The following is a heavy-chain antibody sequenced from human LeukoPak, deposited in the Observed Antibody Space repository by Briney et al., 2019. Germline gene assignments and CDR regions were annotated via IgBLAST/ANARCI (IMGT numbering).Heavy chain of an antibody. Sequence: PSETLSLTCAVYGGSFSGYYWSWIRQPPGKGLEWIGEINHSGSTNYNPSLKSRVTISVDTSKNQFSLKLSSVTAADTAVYYCARAGITIFRPDAFDIWGQGTMVTVSS. CDR3: ARAGITIFRPDAFDI. D-gene: IGHD3-3*01. CDR2: INHSGST. J-gene: IGHJ3*02. CDR1: GGSFSGYY. V-gene: IGHV4-34*01.